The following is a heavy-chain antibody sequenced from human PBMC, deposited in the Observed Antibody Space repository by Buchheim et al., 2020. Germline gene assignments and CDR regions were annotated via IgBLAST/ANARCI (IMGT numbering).Heavy chain of an antibody. CDR3: AKPTVATGYYGMDV. Sequence: QVQLVESGGGVVQPGRSLRLSCAASGFTFSSYGMHWVRQAPGKGLEWVAVISYDGSNKYYADSVKGRFTISRDNSKNTLYLQMNSLRAEDTAVYYCAKPTVATGYYGMDVWGQGTT. J-gene: IGHJ6*02. D-gene: IGHD4-23*01. CDR1: GFTFSSYG. V-gene: IGHV3-30*18. CDR2: ISYDGSNK.